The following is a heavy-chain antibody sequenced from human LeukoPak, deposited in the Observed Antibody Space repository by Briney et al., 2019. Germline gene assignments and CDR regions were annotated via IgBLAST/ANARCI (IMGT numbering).Heavy chain of an antibody. D-gene: IGHD3-22*01. CDR3: ARYDRSGYSLEL. V-gene: IGHV4-39*07. J-gene: IGHJ4*02. CDR1: GGSISSRSYY. Sequence: SETLSLTCTVSGGSISSRSYYWGWIRQPPGKGLEWIGSFYYSGGTYYNPSLKSRVTISVDTSKNQFSLRLSSVTAADTAVYYCARYDRSGYSLELWGQGTLVTVSS. CDR2: FYYSGGT.